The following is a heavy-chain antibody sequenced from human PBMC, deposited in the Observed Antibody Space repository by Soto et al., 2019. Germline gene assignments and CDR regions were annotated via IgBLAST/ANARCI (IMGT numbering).Heavy chain of an antibody. V-gene: IGHV1-69*06. CDR1: GGTFSSYA. CDR2: IIPIFGTA. CDR3: ATTSVQPERRPYYYYYGMDV. J-gene: IGHJ6*02. Sequence: QVQLVQSGAEVKKPGSSVKVSCKASGGTFSSYAISWVRQAPGQGLEWMGGIIPIFGTANYAQKFQGRVTITANKSTSTAYMELSSLRSEDTAVYYCATTSVQPERRPYYYYYGMDVWGQGTTVTVSS. D-gene: IGHD1-1*01.